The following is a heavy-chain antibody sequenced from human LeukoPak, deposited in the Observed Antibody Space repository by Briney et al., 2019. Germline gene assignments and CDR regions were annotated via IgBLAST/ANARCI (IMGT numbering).Heavy chain of an antibody. J-gene: IGHJ5*02. D-gene: IGHD3-22*01. CDR2: ISYDGSNK. CDR3: AKAQGDYYYDSSGYYDWFDP. V-gene: IGHV3-30*18. CDR1: GFTFSNYA. Sequence: GGSLRLSCAASGFTFSNYAMSWVRQAPGKGLEWVAVISYDGSNKYYADSVKGRFTISRDNSKNTLYLQMNRLRAEDTAVYYCAKAQGDYYYDSSGYYDWFDPWGQGTLVTVSS.